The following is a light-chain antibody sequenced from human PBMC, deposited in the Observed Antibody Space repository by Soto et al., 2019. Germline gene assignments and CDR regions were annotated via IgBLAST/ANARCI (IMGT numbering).Light chain of an antibody. CDR2: GTS. CDR3: QQYYNWPLT. V-gene: IGKV3-15*01. Sequence: EIVLTQSPGTLSLSPGERATLSCRASQSVSRSYLAWYQHKVGQAPGLLIYGTSTRVTGIPARFSGSGSGTEFTLTISSLQSEDFAVYYCQQYYNWPLTFGGGTKVDIK. CDR1: QSVSRSY. J-gene: IGKJ4*01.